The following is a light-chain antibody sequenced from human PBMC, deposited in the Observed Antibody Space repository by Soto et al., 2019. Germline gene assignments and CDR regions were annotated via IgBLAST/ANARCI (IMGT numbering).Light chain of an antibody. CDR2: GAS. Sequence: EIVMTQSPATLSVSPGERATLSCRASQSVSSKLAWYQKKPGQAPRLLIYGASTRATGVPARFSGSGPGTDFILTITSLQSEDFAIYYCQQYNNWPPWAFGQGTKVEIK. J-gene: IGKJ1*01. V-gene: IGKV3-15*01. CDR3: QQYNNWPPWA. CDR1: QSVSSK.